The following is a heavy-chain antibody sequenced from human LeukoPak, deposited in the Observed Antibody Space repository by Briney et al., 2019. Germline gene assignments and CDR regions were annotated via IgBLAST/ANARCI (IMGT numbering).Heavy chain of an antibody. CDR2: IGDSGDPT. D-gene: IGHD6-19*01. CDR1: GFAFSSQA. Sequence: GGSLRLSCAASGFAFSSQAMGWVRQAPGKGLEWVSVIGDSGDPTYYADSVKGRFTISRDNSKNTLYLQMNSLRAEDTAVYYCARGAVAGSDDTFDYWGQGTLVTVSS. CDR3: ARGAVAGSDDTFDY. J-gene: IGHJ4*02. V-gene: IGHV3-23*01.